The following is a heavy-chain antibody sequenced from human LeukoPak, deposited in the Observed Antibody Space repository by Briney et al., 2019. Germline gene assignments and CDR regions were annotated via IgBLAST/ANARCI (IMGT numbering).Heavy chain of an antibody. J-gene: IGHJ6*02. V-gene: IGHV1-46*01. D-gene: IGHD3-22*01. CDR1: GYTFTSYY. CDR2: INPSGGST. CDR3: ARDKRSYYYDSSSYGMDV. Sequence: ASVKVSCKASGYTFTSYYMHWVRQAPGQGLERMGIINPSGGSTSYAQKFQGRVTMTRDTSTSTVYMELSSLRSEDTAVYYCARDKRSYYYDSSSYGMDVWGQGTTVTVSS.